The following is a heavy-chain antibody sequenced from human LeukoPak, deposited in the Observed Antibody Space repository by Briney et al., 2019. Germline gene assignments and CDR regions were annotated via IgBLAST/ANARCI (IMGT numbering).Heavy chain of an antibody. CDR3: VREGSGSTHYMDV. D-gene: IGHD3-10*01. Sequence: GGSLRLSCAASGFTFSSYWMSWVRQAPGKGLEWVANIKQDGSEKYYVDSVKGRFTISRDNAKNSLFLQMDSLRVEDTAVYYCVREGSGSTHYMDVWGKGTTVTVSS. J-gene: IGHJ6*03. V-gene: IGHV3-7*01. CDR2: IKQDGSEK. CDR1: GFTFSSYW.